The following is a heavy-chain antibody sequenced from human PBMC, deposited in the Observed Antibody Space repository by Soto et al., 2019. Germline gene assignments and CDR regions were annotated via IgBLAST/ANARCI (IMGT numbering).Heavy chain of an antibody. J-gene: IGHJ4*02. V-gene: IGHV3-48*02. CDR3: ARGLYYYDSSGYWGY. D-gene: IGHD3-22*01. CDR1: EFTFRSYN. Sequence: GGSLRLSCAVSEFTFRSYNMNWARQAPGKGLEWVAYISSSSDTIYYADSVKGRFSISRDNAKNSLYLQMNSLRDEDTAVYYCARGLYYYDSSGYWGYWGQGTLVTVSS. CDR2: ISSSSDTI.